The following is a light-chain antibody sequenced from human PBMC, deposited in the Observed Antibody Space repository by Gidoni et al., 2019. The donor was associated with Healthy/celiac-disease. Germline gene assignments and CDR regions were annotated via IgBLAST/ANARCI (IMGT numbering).Light chain of an antibody. J-gene: IGKJ4*01. CDR3: QQRNSYPRT. Sequence: DIQLTQSPSFLSASVGDRVTITCRASPGISSYLAWYQQKPGKAPKLLIYAASTLQSGVPSRFSGSGSGTEFTLTISCLQPEDFATYYCQQRNSYPRTFGGGTKVEIK. V-gene: IGKV1-9*01. CDR1: PGISSY. CDR2: AAS.